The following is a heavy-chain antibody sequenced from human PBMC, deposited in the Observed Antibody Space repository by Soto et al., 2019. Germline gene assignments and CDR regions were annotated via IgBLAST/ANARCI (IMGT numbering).Heavy chain of an antibody. V-gene: IGHV3-23*01. CDR3: AKEEYCSGGTCYPDY. Sequence: PGGSLRLSCVGSGFTFSSFGMNWVRQAPGKGLEWVSGISISSDHTYYKETVKGHFTISRDNSKNTLYLQMNSLRAEDTALYYCAKEEYCSGGTCYPDYWGQGT. CDR1: GFTFSSFG. D-gene: IGHD2-15*01. CDR2: ISISSDHT. J-gene: IGHJ4*02.